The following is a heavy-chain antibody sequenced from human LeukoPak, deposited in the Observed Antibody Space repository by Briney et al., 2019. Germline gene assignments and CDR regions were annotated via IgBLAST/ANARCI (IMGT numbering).Heavy chain of an antibody. J-gene: IGHJ4*02. V-gene: IGHV3-49*03. Sequence: GGSLRLSCTASGFTFGDYAMSWFRQAPGKGLEWVGFIRSKAYGGTTEYAASVKGRFTISRDDSKSIAYLQMNSLKTEDTAVYYCTRAGGWSYPQDDYWGQGTLVTVSS. D-gene: IGHD2-15*01. CDR2: IRSKAYGGTT. CDR3: TRAGGWSYPQDDY. CDR1: GFTFGDYA.